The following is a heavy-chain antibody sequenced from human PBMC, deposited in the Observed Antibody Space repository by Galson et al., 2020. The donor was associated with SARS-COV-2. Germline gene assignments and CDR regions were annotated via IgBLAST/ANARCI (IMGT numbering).Heavy chain of an antibody. CDR2: IRSKAYGGTT. Sequence: GGSLRLSCTASGFTFGDYAMSWFRQAPGKGLEWVGFIRSKAYGGTTEYAASVKGRFTISRDDSKSIAYLQMNSLKTEDTAVYYCTRAGIQLWLLDWFDPWGQGTLVTGSS. CDR1: GFTFGDYA. CDR3: TRAGIQLWLLDWFDP. J-gene: IGHJ5*02. D-gene: IGHD5-18*01. V-gene: IGHV3-49*03.